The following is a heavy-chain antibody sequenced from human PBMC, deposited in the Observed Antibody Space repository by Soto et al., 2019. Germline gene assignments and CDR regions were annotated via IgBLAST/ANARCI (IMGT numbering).Heavy chain of an antibody. CDR2: IYWDGDK. V-gene: IGHV2-5*02. CDR1: GFSLSTNGVG. CDR3: AHRRGAYYFDY. D-gene: IGHD1-26*01. Sequence: QITLKESGPTLVKPTQTLTLTCTFSGFSLSTNGVGVGWIRQPPGTALEWLALIYWDGDKRYSPSLKSRLTITKDTSKNQVVLTMTNMDPVDTATYYCAHRRGAYYFDYWGQGTLVTVSS. J-gene: IGHJ4*02.